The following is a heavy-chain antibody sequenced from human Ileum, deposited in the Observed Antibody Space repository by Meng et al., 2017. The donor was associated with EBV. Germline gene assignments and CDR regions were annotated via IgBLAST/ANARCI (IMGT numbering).Heavy chain of an antibody. Sequence: QVQLEESGPGLVKPSEPLSLVCAVSGGSSSRSDWWSWVRQPPGKGLEWIGETSHSGSTNYSPSLKSRVTISLDKSKNQLSLKLNSVTAADTAVYYCASSDYYRSDYWGQGTLVTVSS. CDR2: TSHSGST. J-gene: IGHJ4*02. CDR3: ASSDYYRSDY. D-gene: IGHD3-22*01. V-gene: IGHV4-4*02. CDR1: GGSSSRSDW.